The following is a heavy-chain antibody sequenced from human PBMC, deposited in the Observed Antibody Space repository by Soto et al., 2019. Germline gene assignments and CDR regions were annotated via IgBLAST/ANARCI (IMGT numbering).Heavy chain of an antibody. CDR1: GGHFRGYY. CDR3: AREGALLFGGNPDYYDDLAV. D-gene: IGHD3-10*01. V-gene: IGHV4-34*01. CDR2: INHSGST. J-gene: IGHJ6*02. Sequence: SQMQPLTCAVYGGHFRGYYWTWIRQPPGTGLEWIGEINHSGSTNYNPSLKSRVTISVDTSKNQFSLKLTSVTAADTAVYYCAREGALLFGGNPDYYDDLAVWGQGTTVTVS.